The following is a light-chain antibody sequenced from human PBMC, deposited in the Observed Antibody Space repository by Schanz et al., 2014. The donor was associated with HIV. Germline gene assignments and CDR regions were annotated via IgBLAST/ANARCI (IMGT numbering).Light chain of an antibody. V-gene: IGLV2-14*03. CDR3: SSYTSTNTLVV. J-gene: IGLJ2*01. CDR2: DVS. Sequence: QSALTQPASVSGSLGQSVTVSCTGTSSDVGGYNYVSWYRQHPGKAPKLMIYDVSNRPSGVSSRFSGSKSGNTASLTISGLQADDEADYYCSSYTSTNTLVVFGGGTKLTVL. CDR1: SSDVGGYNY.